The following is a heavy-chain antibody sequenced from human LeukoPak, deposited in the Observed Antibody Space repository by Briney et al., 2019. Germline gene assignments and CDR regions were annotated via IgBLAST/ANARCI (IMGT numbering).Heavy chain of an antibody. D-gene: IGHD3-22*01. V-gene: IGHV3-23*01. Sequence: GGSLRLSCAASGFTFSSYAMSWVRQAPGKGLEWVSAISGSGGSTYYADSVKGRFTISRDNSKNTLYLQMNSLRAEDTAVYYCAKDSSGYSSNDNPGYFDYWGQGTLVTVSS. J-gene: IGHJ4*02. CDR1: GFTFSSYA. CDR2: ISGSGGST. CDR3: AKDSSGYSSNDNPGYFDY.